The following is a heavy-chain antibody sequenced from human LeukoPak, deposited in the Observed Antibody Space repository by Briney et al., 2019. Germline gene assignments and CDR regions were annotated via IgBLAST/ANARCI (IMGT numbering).Heavy chain of an antibody. J-gene: IGHJ5*02. V-gene: IGHV4-30-4*08. D-gene: IGHD4-23*01. Sequence: SETLSLTCTVSGGSISSGDYYWSWIRQPPGKGLEWIGYIYYSGSTYYNPSLKSRVTISVDTSKNQFSLKLSSVTAADTAVYYCARGISRWLTNWFDPWGQGTLVTVSS. CDR2: IYYSGST. CDR1: GGSISSGDYY. CDR3: ARGISRWLTNWFDP.